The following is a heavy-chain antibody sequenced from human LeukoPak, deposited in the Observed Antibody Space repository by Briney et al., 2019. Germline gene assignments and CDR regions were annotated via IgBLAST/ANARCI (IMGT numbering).Heavy chain of an antibody. CDR1: GGSIRSSYYY. CDR3: ARVEGGCSRTSCCIDP. D-gene: IGHD2-2*01. CDR2: IYSSGST. J-gene: IGHJ5*02. Sequence: PSETLSLTCTVSGGSIRSSYYYWGWIRQPPGKGLEWIGSIYSSGSTYYNPSLKSRVTISVDTSKNQFSLKLSSVTAADTAVYYCARVEGGCSRTSCCIDPWGQGTLVTVSS. V-gene: IGHV4-39*01.